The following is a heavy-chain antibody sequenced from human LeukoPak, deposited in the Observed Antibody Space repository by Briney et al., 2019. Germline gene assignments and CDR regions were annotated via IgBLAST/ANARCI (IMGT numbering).Heavy chain of an antibody. CDR2: VYYDGVA. Sequence: SETLSLTCTVSGGSTSGNYWGWLRQPPGKGVESIGYVYYDGVARYNPSLESRVIISIDTSKNQMSLKVTSVTAADTAVYYCARGEGTMVWGVGPFDSWSQGTLVTVSS. J-gene: IGHJ4*02. D-gene: IGHD3-10*01. CDR1: GGSTSGNY. V-gene: IGHV4-59*01. CDR3: ARGEGTMVWGVGPFDS.